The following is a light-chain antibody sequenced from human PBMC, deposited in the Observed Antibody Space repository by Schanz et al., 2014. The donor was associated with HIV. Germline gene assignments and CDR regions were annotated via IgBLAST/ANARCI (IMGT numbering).Light chain of an antibody. J-gene: IGKJ3*01. V-gene: IGKV3-20*01. CDR1: QSIGNY. CDR3: QQYGSSIT. Sequence: EIVMTQSPDTLSVSPGERATLSCRASQSIGNYLAWYQQKPGQAPRLLVYGASSRATGIPDRFRGSGSGTDFTLTISRLEPEDFAVYYCQQYGSSITFGPGTKVDIK. CDR2: GAS.